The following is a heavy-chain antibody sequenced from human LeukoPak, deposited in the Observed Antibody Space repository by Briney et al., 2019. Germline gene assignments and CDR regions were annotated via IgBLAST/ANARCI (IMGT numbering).Heavy chain of an antibody. J-gene: IGHJ4*02. CDR2: IYYSGST. V-gene: IGHV4-59*01. CDR1: GGSISSYY. D-gene: IGHD3-10*01. CDR3: ARLNDGVRGVPFDY. Sequence: SETLSLTCTVSGGSISSYYWSWIRQPPGKGLEWIGYIYYSGSTNHNPSLKSRVTISVDTSKNQFSLKLSSVTAADTAVYYCARLNDGVRGVPFDYWGQGTLVTVSS.